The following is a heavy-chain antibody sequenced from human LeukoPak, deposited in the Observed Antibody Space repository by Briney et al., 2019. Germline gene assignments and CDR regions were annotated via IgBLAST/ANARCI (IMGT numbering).Heavy chain of an antibody. J-gene: IGHJ4*02. CDR3: ARLGFCTGGRCLADF. CDR1: GDPLSSYY. D-gene: IGHD2-15*01. Sequence: PSETLSLTCTVSGDPLSSYYWTWVRQPPAEVLEWVGYIYYNGQPNYNHSLTRRVTISVDTSNNQFSLKLNSVTAADTAVYYCARLGFCTGGRCLADFWGQGTLVTVSS. V-gene: IGHV4-59*08. CDR2: IYYNGQP.